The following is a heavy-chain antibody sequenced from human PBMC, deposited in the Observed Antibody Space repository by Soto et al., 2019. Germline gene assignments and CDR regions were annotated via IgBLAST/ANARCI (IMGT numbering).Heavy chain of an antibody. CDR3: AREPVFGVVIRHSHFDY. V-gene: IGHV1-69*04. J-gene: IGHJ4*02. CDR1: GGTFSSYT. Sequence: SVKVSCKASGGTFSSYTISWVRQAPGQGLEWMGRIIPILGIANYAQKFQGRVTITADKSTSTAYMELSSLRSEDTAVYYCAREPVFGVVIRHSHFDYWGQGTLVTVSS. CDR2: IIPILGIA. D-gene: IGHD3-3*01.